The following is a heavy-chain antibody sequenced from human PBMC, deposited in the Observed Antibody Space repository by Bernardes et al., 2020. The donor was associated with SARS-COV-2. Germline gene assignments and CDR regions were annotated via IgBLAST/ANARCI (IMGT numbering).Heavy chain of an antibody. CDR3: ASHRGYNYGYGGTFDY. CDR1: GFTVSGNY. CDR2: IYADYSGGGT. V-gene: IGHV3-53*01. D-gene: IGHD5-18*01. J-gene: IGHJ4*02. Sequence: GGSLRLSCAASGFTVSGNYVSWVRQTPGKGLEWVSVIYADYSGGGTYYADSVKGRFTISRDNSKNTLYLQMNSLRADDTAVYYCASHRGYNYGYGGTFDYWGQGTLVTVSS.